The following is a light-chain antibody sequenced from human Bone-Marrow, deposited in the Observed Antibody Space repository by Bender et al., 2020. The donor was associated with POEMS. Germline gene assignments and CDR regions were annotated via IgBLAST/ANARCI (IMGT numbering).Light chain of an antibody. J-gene: IGLJ1*01. CDR2: DVS. Sequence: QSALTQPASVSGSPGQSITISCTGTSSDVGSYNLVSWYQQHPGKAPKLLIYDVSNRPSGVSNRFSGSKSGNTASLTVSGLQAADEAEYYCSSSTTSTTFVFGSGTKLTVL. V-gene: IGLV2-14*02. CDR1: SSDVGSYNL. CDR3: SSSTTSTTFV.